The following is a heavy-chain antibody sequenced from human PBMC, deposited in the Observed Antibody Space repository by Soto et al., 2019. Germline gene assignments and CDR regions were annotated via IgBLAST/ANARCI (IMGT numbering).Heavy chain of an antibody. CDR3: TRDMSRQWFDP. CDR2: IRSKAYGGTT. CDR1: GFTFGDYA. J-gene: IGHJ5*02. Sequence: PGGCLRLSCTASGFTFGDYAMSWFRQAPGKGLEWVGFIRSKAYGGTTEYAASVKGRFTISRDDSKSIAYLQMNSLKTEDTAVYYCTRDMSRQWFDPWGQGTLVTVSS. V-gene: IGHV3-49*03.